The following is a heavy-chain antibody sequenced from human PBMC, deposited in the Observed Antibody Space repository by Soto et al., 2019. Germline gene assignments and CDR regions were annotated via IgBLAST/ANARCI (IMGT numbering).Heavy chain of an antibody. J-gene: IGHJ4*02. Sequence: EVQLLESGGGLVQPGGSLRLSCAASGFTFSSYAMSWVRQAPGKGLEWVSAISGSGGSTYYADSVKGRFTISRDNSKNTLYLQMNSLRAEDTAVYYCAKDPSWRLRLRLSYFDYWGQGTLVTVSS. V-gene: IGHV3-23*01. D-gene: IGHD5-12*01. CDR3: AKDPSWRLRLRLSYFDY. CDR1: GFTFSSYA. CDR2: ISGSGGST.